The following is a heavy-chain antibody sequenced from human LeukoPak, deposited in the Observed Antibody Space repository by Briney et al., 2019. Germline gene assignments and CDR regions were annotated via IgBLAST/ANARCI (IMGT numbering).Heavy chain of an antibody. CDR2: INSDGSST. CDR1: GFTFSSYW. CDR3: ARDLSWVDFWSGYSDY. Sequence: PGGSLRLSCAASGFTFSSYWMHWVRQAPGKGLVWVSRINSDGSSTSYADSVKGRFTISRDNSMNTLYLQMNSLRTEDTAVHYCARDLSWVDFWSGYSDYWGQGTLVTVSS. V-gene: IGHV3-74*01. D-gene: IGHD3-3*01. J-gene: IGHJ4*02.